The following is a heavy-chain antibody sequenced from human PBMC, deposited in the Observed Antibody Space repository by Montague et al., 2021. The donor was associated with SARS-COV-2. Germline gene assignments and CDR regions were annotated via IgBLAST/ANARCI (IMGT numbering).Heavy chain of an antibody. V-gene: IGHV3-33*01. CDR2: MWYDGGDK. D-gene: IGHD2-8*01. CDR1: GFTLSNYG. CDR3: AREYDTNGYYYYGMDV. J-gene: IGHJ6*02. Sequence: SLRLSCAASGFTLSNYGIHWVRQAPGKGLEWVAVMWYDGGDKYYADSVKGRFTTSRDKSKNAVYLQMSSLRVEDTAVYYCAREYDTNGYYYYGMDVWGQGTTVTVSS.